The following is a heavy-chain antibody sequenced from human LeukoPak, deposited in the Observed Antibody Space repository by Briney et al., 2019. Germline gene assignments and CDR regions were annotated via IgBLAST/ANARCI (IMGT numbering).Heavy chain of an antibody. Sequence: SETLSLTCTVSGGSVSSGSYYWSWIRQPPGKGLEWIGYIYHSGSTNYNPSLKSRVTISVDTSKNQFSLKLSSVTAADTAVYYCARGATVTSIDYWGQGTLATVSS. D-gene: IGHD4-17*01. V-gene: IGHV4-61*01. J-gene: IGHJ4*02. CDR2: IYHSGST. CDR1: GGSVSSGSYY. CDR3: ARGATVTSIDY.